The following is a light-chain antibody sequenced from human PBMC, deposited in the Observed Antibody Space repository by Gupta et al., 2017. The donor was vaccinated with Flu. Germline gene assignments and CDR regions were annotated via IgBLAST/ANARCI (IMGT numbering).Light chain of an antibody. CDR3: MQALQTPLT. J-gene: IGKJ4*01. Sequence: DIVMTQSQLSLPVTPGEPASISCRSSQSLLHSNGYNYLDWYLQKPGQSPQLLIYLGSNRASGVPDRFSGSGSGTDFTLKISGVEAEDVGVYYCMQALQTPLTFGGGTKVEIK. V-gene: IGKV2-28*01. CDR2: LGS. CDR1: QSLLHSNGYNY.